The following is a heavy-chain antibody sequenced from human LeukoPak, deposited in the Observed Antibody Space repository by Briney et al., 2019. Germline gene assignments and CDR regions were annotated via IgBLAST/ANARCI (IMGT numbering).Heavy chain of an antibody. D-gene: IGHD4-11*01. V-gene: IGHV1-18*01. CDR3: ARDGSNYDAFDI. J-gene: IGHJ3*02. CDR2: ISAYNGNT. Sequence: AASVKVSCKASGYTFTSYGISWVRQAPGQGLEWMGWISAYNGNTNYAQKLQGRVTMTRDTSTSTVYMELSSLRSEDTAVYYCARDGSNYDAFDIWGQGTMVTVSS. CDR1: GYTFTSYG.